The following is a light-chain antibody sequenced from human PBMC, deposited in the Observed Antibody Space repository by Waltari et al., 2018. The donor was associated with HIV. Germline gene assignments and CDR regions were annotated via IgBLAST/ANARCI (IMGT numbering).Light chain of an antibody. CDR1: KAIKTY. J-gene: IGKJ1*01. CDR3: QQSFSTPWT. Sequence: DIKMTQSPSSLSAYMRNRISINCRASKAIKTYLKWYANKPGEAPKLLIFDATRLHTGVTSRFRGTGSGTHFTLTISSLQPEDSGTYYCQQSFSTPWTFGQGTKV. V-gene: IGKV1-39*01. CDR2: DAT.